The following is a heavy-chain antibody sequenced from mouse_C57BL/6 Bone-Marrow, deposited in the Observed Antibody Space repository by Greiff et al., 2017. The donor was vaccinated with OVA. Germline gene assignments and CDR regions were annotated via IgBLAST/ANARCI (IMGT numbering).Heavy chain of an antibody. CDR2: IDPENGDT. V-gene: IGHV14-4*01. Sequence: EVQLQQSGAELVRPGASVKLSCTASGFNIKDDYMPWVKQRPEQGLEWIGWIDPENGDTEYASKFQGKATITADTSSNTAYLQLSSLTSEDTAVYYCTTMIYYDYDGWFAYWGQGTLVTGSA. J-gene: IGHJ3*01. CDR3: TTMIYYDYDGWFAY. CDR1: GFNIKDDY. D-gene: IGHD2-4*01.